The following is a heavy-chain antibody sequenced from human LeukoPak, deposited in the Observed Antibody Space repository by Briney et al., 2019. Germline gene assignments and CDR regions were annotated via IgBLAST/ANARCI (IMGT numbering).Heavy chain of an antibody. Sequence: GGSLRLSCAASGFTFDDYAMHWVRQAPGKGLEWVSGISWNSGSIGYADSVKGRFTISRDNAKNSLYLQMNSLRAEDAALYYCARVPPRRDGYNFEDWGQGTLVTVSS. D-gene: IGHD5-24*01. J-gene: IGHJ4*02. V-gene: IGHV3-9*01. CDR3: ARVPPRRDGYNFED. CDR2: ISWNSGSI. CDR1: GFTFDDYA.